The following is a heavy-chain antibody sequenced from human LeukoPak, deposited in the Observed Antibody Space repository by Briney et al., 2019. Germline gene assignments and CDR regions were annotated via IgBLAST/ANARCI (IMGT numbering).Heavy chain of an antibody. V-gene: IGHV4-59*01. CDR2: IYYSGST. J-gene: IGHJ4*02. CDR1: GGSISSYY. CDR3: ARGDDFWSGYYIDY. Sequence: SETLSLTCTVSGGSISSYYWSWIRRPPGEGLEWIGYIYYSGSTNYNPSLKSRVTISVDTSKNQFSLKLSSVTAADTAVYYCARGDDFWSGYYIDYWGQGTLVTVSS. D-gene: IGHD3-3*01.